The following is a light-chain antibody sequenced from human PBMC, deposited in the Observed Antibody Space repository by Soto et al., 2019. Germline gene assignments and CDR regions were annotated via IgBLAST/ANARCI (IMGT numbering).Light chain of an antibody. CDR2: GAS. CDR1: QSFNSIY. Sequence: EIVMTQSPATLSVSPGERATLSCRASQSFNSIYLAWYQQKPGQAPRLLIYGASSRATGIPDRFSGSGSGTDFTLTISRLEPEDFAVYYCQQYGSSPPFTFGQGTKVDIK. V-gene: IGKV3-20*01. CDR3: QQYGSSPPFT. J-gene: IGKJ1*01.